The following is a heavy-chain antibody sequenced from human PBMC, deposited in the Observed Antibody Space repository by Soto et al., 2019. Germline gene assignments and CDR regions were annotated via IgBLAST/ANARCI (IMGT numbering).Heavy chain of an antibody. CDR3: ARDQGYCSVVSCPGYYCYLMAF. CDR1: GSTFTSYG. Sequence: ASVKVSCKASGSTFTSYGISWVRQAPGQGLEWMGWISAYNGNTNYAQKLQGRVTMTTDTSTSTAYMELRSLRSDDTAVYYCARDQGYCSVVSCPGYYCYLMAFSAQGTTVPV. V-gene: IGHV1-18*04. CDR2: ISAYNGNT. J-gene: IGHJ6*02. D-gene: IGHD2-15*01.